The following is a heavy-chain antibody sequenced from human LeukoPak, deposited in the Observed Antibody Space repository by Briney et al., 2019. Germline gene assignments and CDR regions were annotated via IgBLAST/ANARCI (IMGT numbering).Heavy chain of an antibody. Sequence: GGSLRLSCAASGFSVSNNYMNWVRQASGKGLEWVSVMHSDGRTFYADSVKGRFTISRDNSKNTLYLQMNSLRAEDTAVYYCARDPGYCSSTSCYSVSGMDVWGQGTTVTVSS. D-gene: IGHD2-2*02. J-gene: IGHJ6*02. CDR2: MHSDGRT. V-gene: IGHV3-53*05. CDR3: ARDPGYCSSTSCYSVSGMDV. CDR1: GFSVSNNY.